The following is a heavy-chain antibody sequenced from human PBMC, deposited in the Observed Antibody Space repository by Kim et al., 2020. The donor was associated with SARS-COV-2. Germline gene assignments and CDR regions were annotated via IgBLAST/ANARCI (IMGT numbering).Heavy chain of an antibody. J-gene: IGHJ4*02. Sequence: GGSLRLSCAASAFTFNSYWMSWVRQAPGKGPEWVANIKKDGSEKYYVDSVKGRFTISRDNAQNSLYLQMNSLRAEDTAVYYCARIGAWFGETDSGFDYWGQGTLVTVSS. V-gene: IGHV3-7*03. D-gene: IGHD3-10*01. CDR3: ARIGAWFGETDSGFDY. CDR2: IKKDGSEK. CDR1: AFTFNSYW.